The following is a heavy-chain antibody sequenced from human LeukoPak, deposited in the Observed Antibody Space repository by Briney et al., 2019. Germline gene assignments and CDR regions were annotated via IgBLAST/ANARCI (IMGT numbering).Heavy chain of an antibody. J-gene: IGHJ4*02. CDR2: ITGDGSNQ. V-gene: IGHV3-30*04. CDR3: ARPHVYNYGAFDY. Sequence: GRSLRLSCAVSGFTFRSYVMHWVRQAPGKGPEWVAIITGDGSNQYYADSVKGRFTISRDNSKNTLYLQMSSLRLEDMAVYYCARPHVYNYGAFDYWGQGTLVTVSS. CDR1: GFTFRSYV. D-gene: IGHD5-18*01.